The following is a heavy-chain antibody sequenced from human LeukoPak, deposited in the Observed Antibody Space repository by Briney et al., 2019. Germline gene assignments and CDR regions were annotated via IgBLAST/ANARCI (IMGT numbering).Heavy chain of an antibody. CDR1: GFTFSSYA. Sequence: PGGSLRLSCAASGFTFSSYAMSWVRLPSGRGLEWDSAISGSFGSTYYADSVKGRFTISRDNPKNTLYLQMNSLRAEDTAVYYCAKNSGYGAKFPFDYWGQGTLVTVSS. CDR3: AKNSGYGAKFPFDY. V-gene: IGHV3-23*01. D-gene: IGHD5-12*01. CDR2: ISGSFGST. J-gene: IGHJ4*02.